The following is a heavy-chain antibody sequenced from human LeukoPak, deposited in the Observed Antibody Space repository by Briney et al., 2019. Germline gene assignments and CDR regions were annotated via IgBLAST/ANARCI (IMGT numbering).Heavy chain of an antibody. J-gene: IGHJ4*02. CDR2: IYYSGST. CDR3: ARGLDNDYGDY. Sequence: PSETLSLTCTVSGGSISSYYWSWIRQPPGKGLEWIGYIYYSGSTNYNPSLKSRVTISVDTSKNQFSLKLSSVTAADTAVYYCARGLDNDYGDYWGQGTLVTVSS. CDR1: GGSISSYY. V-gene: IGHV4-59*01. D-gene: IGHD4-17*01.